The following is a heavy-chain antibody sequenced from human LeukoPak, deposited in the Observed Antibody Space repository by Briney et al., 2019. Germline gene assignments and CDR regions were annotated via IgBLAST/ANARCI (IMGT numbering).Heavy chain of an antibody. CDR1: GYIFSDYY. CDR3: ARGWCSSTSCYYNYYYYMDV. CDR2: INPNSGGT. D-gene: IGHD2-2*01. J-gene: IGHJ6*03. V-gene: IGHV1-2*02. Sequence: GASVKVSCKASGYIFSDYYMHWVRQAPGQGLEWMGWINPNSGGTNYAQKFQGRVTMTRDTSISTAYMELSRLRSDDTAVYYCARGWCSSTSCYYNYYYYMDVWGKGTTVTVSS.